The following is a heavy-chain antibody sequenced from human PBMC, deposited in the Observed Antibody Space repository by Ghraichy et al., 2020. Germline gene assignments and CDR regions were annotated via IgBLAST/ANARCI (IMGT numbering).Heavy chain of an antibody. J-gene: IGHJ4*02. CDR3: ARTGYSQDWIETH. D-gene: IGHD5-12*01. CDR1: GFTFSKYG. V-gene: IGHV1-18*01. Sequence: ASVKVSCQTSGFTFSKYGFTWVRQAPGQGLEWMGWVSGYNGNTNYGQRAQGRVTMTIDASTTTVFMELRSLTVDDTATYYCARTGYSQDWIETHWGQGTLVTVSP. CDR2: VSGYNGNT.